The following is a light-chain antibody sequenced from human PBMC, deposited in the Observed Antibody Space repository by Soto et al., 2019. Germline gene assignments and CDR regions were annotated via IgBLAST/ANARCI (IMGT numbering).Light chain of an antibody. J-gene: IGKJ4*01. CDR2: AAS. V-gene: IGKV1-9*01. Sequence: DIPLTQSPSFLSASVGDRVTITCRASQGTSSYLAWYQQKPGKAPKLLIYAASTLQSGVPLRFSGSGSGTEFTLTISSLQPEDFATYYCQQLNSYPLTFGGGSKVEIK. CDR3: QQLNSYPLT. CDR1: QGTSSY.